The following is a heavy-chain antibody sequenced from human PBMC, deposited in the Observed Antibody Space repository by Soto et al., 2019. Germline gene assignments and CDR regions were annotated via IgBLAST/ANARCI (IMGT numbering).Heavy chain of an antibody. CDR1: GFTFSSYG. V-gene: IGHV3-30*18. Sequence: GGSLRLSCVASGFTFSSYGMHWVRQAPGKGLEWVAVISYDGSNKYYADSVKGRFTISRDNSKNTLYLQMNSLRAEDTAVYYCAKVYWQQLANWFDPWGQGTLVTVSS. J-gene: IGHJ5*02. CDR2: ISYDGSNK. D-gene: IGHD6-13*01. CDR3: AKVYWQQLANWFDP.